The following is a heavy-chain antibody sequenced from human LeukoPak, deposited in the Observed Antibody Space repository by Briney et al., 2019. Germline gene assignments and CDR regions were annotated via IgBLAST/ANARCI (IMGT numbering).Heavy chain of an antibody. Sequence: ASVKVSCKASGYTFTSYGISWVRQAPGQGLEWMGWISAYNGNTNYAQKPQGRVTMTTDTSTSTAYMELRSLRSDDTAVYYCAREGGTIFGVVISYYYYYMDVWGKGTTVTVSS. J-gene: IGHJ6*03. CDR1: GYTFTSYG. V-gene: IGHV1-18*01. D-gene: IGHD3-3*01. CDR2: ISAYNGNT. CDR3: AREGGTIFGVVISYYYYYMDV.